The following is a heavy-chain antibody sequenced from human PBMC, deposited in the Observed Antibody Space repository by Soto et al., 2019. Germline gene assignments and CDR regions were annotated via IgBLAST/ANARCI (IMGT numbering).Heavy chain of an antibody. D-gene: IGHD3-22*01. V-gene: IGHV3-30-3*01. J-gene: IGHJ4*02. CDR2: ISYDGSNK. CDR3: GRNLLKGRIGCYQLDY. CDR1: GFTFSSYA. Sequence: QVQLVESGGGVVQPGRSLRLSCAASGFTFSSYAMHWVRQAPGKGLEWVAFISYDGSNKYYADSVKGRFTISRDNSKNTRYLQRKSLKAEDRVVYYWGRNLLKGRIGCYQLDYWGKETLFT.